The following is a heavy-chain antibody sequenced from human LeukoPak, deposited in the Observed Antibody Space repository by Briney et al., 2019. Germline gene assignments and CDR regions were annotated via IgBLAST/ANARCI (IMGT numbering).Heavy chain of an antibody. CDR3: ARPPSDNRLTGSLYYFDN. D-gene: IGHD3-9*01. Sequence: QPGGSLRLSCAASGFTFSNYEMNWVRQAPGKGVESVSGISGSGDSTDYADSVKGRFTISRDNSKDTLYLQINSLRAEDTAVYYGARPPSDNRLTGSLYYFDNWGQGTLVTVSS. V-gene: IGHV3-23*01. CDR2: ISGSGDST. CDR1: GFTFSNYE. J-gene: IGHJ4*02.